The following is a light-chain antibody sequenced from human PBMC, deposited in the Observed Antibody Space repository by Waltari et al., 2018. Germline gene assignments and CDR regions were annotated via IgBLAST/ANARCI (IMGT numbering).Light chain of an antibody. J-gene: IGKJ2*01. CDR3: QQYDVWPYT. CDR1: QSVRSN. V-gene: IGKV3-15*01. CDR2: SAS. Sequence: EIVLTQSPAALSVSPGERVTLYCRASQSVRSNLAWYQQNPGQAPRLLIYSASTRATGIPARFSGYGSGAESTLTISSLQSEDFAIYYCQQYDVWPYTFGQGTKLDIK.